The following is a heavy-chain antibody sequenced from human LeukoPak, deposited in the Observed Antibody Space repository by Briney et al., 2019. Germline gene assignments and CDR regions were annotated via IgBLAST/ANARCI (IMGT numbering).Heavy chain of an antibody. CDR3: AKGRYDILTGYYGLIDY. V-gene: IGHV3-21*04. CDR1: GFSFSTYN. Sequence: GGSLRLSCEASGFSFSTYNMNWVRQAPGKRLEWISSITSSSTYVFYADSVRGRFTISRDNSKNTLYLQMNSLRAEDTAVYYCAKGRYDILTGYYGLIDYWGQGTLVTVSS. J-gene: IGHJ4*02. CDR2: ITSSSTYV. D-gene: IGHD3-9*01.